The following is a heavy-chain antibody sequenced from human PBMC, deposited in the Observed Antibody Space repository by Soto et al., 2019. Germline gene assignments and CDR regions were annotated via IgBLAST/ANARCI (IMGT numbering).Heavy chain of an antibody. CDR2: IYSGGYT. D-gene: IGHD3-10*01. Sequence: EVQLVESGGGLIQPGGSLRLSCAVSGFTVSNNYMSWVRQAPGKGLEGVSVIYSGGYTAYGDSVKGRFTISRDNSKNTQYPQRNTRRPRAPAVFYWGTRPGGGGYWGQGTLVTVSS. CDR1: GFTVSNNY. CDR3: GTRPGGGGY. V-gene: IGHV3-53*01. J-gene: IGHJ4*02.